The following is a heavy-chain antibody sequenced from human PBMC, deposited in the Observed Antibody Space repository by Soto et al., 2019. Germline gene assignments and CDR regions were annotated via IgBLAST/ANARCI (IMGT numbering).Heavy chain of an antibody. Sequence: EVQLVESGGGLVQPGESLRLSCAASGFTVSSNYMSWVRQAPGKGLEWVSLIYSGGTTDYADSVKGRFTISRDNSKNTLYLQMNRLRAEDTAVYYCAARNIVAPYWGQGTLVTVSS. D-gene: IGHD5-12*01. CDR1: GFTVSSNY. CDR3: AARNIVAPY. CDR2: IYSGGTT. J-gene: IGHJ4*02. V-gene: IGHV3-66*01.